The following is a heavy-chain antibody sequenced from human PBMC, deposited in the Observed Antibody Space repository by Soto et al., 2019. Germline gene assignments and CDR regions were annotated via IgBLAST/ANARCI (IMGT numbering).Heavy chain of an antibody. J-gene: IGHJ4*02. CDR3: ARGVHDDSSGYYYFY. CDR1: GGTFSSYA. CDR2: IIPLFGTA. D-gene: IGHD3-22*01. Sequence: SVKVSCKASGGTFSSYAIDWVRQAPGQGLEWMGGIIPLFGTAKHAQKFQGRITITADESTRTAYMELRSLRSEDTAVYYCARGVHDDSSGYYYFYWGQGTLVTVSS. V-gene: IGHV1-69*13.